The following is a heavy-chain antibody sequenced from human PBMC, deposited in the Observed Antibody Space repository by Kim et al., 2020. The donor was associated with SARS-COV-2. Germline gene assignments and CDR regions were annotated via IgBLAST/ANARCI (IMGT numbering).Heavy chain of an antibody. CDR3: ARLPPLHGDQFGYYYYGMDV. CDR1: GFTFSSYA. Sequence: GGSLRLSCAASGFTFSSYAMHWVRQAPGKGLEWVAVISYDGSNKYYADSVKGRFTISRDNSKNTLYLQMNSLRAEDTAVYYCARLPPLHGDQFGYYYYGMDVWGQGTTVTVSS. CDR2: ISYDGSNK. V-gene: IGHV3-30*04. D-gene: IGHD4-17*01. J-gene: IGHJ6*02.